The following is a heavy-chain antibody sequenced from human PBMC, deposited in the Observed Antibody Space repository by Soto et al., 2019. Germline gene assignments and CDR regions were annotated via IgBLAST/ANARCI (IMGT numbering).Heavy chain of an antibody. J-gene: IGHJ6*02. CDR3: ARYCSSTSCYSHYYYYGMDV. Sequence: QVQLVQSGAEVKKPGSSVKVSCKASGGTFSSYAISWVRQAPGQGLGWMGGIIPIFGTANYAQKFQGRVTITADKSTSTAYMELSSLRSEDTAVYYCARYCSSTSCYSHYYYYGMDVWGQGTTVTVSS. D-gene: IGHD2-2*02. CDR2: IIPIFGTA. V-gene: IGHV1-69*06. CDR1: GGTFSSYA.